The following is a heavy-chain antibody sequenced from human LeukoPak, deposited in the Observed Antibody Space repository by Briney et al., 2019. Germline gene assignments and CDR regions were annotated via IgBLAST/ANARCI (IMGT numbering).Heavy chain of an antibody. Sequence: GGSLRLSWAASGVTVSRYGMDWGRQARGKGVEGVAVIRYDGSNKYYADSVKGRFTISRDNSKNTLYLQMNSLRAEDTAVYYCAKDRGVGYCSSTSCSGYWGQGTLVTVSS. V-gene: IGHV3-30*02. J-gene: IGHJ4*02. D-gene: IGHD2-2*03. CDR1: GVTVSRYG. CDR3: AKDRGVGYCSSTSCSGY. CDR2: IRYDGSNK.